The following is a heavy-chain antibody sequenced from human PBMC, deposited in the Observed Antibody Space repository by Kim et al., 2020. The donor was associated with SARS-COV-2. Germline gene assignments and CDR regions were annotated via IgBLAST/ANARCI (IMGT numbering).Heavy chain of an antibody. J-gene: IGHJ4*02. D-gene: IGHD3-10*01. CDR2: ISYAGTM. CDR1: GVSISGDY. V-gene: IGHV4-59*08. CDR3: AGHLGGSGAFYNVGY. Sequence: SETLSLTCNVSGVSISGDYWSWIRQTPEKGLQWIASISYAGTMSYNPSLKSRVTISVDTSKNQVSLKLSSGTTADTAMYYCAGHLGGSGAFYNVGYWGQGSLVTVSS.